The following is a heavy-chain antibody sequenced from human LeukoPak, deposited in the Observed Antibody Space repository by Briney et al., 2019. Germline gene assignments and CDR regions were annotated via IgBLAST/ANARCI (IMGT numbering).Heavy chain of an antibody. Sequence: PSETLSLTCTVSGGSISSYYWSWIRQPPGKGLEWIGYIYYSGSTNYNPSLKSRVTISVDTSKNQFSLKLSSVTAADTAVYYCAREGVAAYFDHWGQGTLVTVSS. D-gene: IGHD2-15*01. CDR3: AREGVAAYFDH. CDR1: GGSISSYY. CDR2: IYYSGST. J-gene: IGHJ4*02. V-gene: IGHV4-59*01.